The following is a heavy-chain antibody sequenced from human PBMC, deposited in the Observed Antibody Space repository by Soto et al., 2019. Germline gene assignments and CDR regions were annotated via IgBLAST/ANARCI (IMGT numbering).Heavy chain of an antibody. J-gene: IGHJ4*02. V-gene: IGHV1-69*02. CDR2: IIPILGIA. CDR1: GGTFSSYT. CDR3: ARTLYGDNVDY. D-gene: IGHD4-17*01. Sequence: SVKVSCKASGGTFSSYTISWVRQAPGQGLEWMGRIIPILGIANYAQKFQGRVTITTNNSISTAYMELSSLRSEDTAVYYCARTLYGDNVDYWGQGTLVTVSS.